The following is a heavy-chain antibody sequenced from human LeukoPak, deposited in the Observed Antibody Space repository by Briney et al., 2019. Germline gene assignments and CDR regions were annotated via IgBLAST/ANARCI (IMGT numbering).Heavy chain of an antibody. CDR1: GFTFSSYG. V-gene: IGHV3-33*01. CDR3: ARDIGRDYHYGMDV. CDR2: IWYDGSNK. D-gene: IGHD1-26*01. Sequence: GRSLRLSCAASGFTFSSYGMHWVRQAPGKGLEWVAVIWYDGSNKYYADSVKGRFTISRDNSKNTLYLQMNSLRAEDTAVYYCARDIGRDYHYGMDVWGQGTTVTVSS. J-gene: IGHJ6*02.